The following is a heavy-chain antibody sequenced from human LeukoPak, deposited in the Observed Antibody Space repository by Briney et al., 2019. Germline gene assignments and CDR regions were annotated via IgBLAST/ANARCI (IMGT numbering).Heavy chain of an antibody. V-gene: IGHV3-53*04. CDR2: IYSGGST. J-gene: IGHJ6*02. Sequence: GGSLRLPCAASGFTVSSSYMSWVRQAPGKGLEWVSVIYSGGSTYYADSVKGRFTISRHNSKNTLYLQMNSLRAEDTAVYYCASRYSSSWYPVYYYYGMDVWGQGTTVTVSS. CDR3: ASRYSSSWYPVYYYYGMDV. CDR1: GFTVSSSY. D-gene: IGHD6-13*01.